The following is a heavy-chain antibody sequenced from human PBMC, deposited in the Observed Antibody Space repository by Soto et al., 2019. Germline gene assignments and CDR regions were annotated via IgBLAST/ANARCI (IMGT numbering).Heavy chain of an antibody. CDR1: GFTFSSYA. CDR2: ISGSGGST. D-gene: IGHD1-26*01. J-gene: IGHJ4*02. V-gene: IGHV3-23*01. Sequence: EVRLLESGGGLVQPGGSLRLSCAASGFTFSSYAMSWVRQAPGKGLEWVSAISGSGGSTYYADSVKGRFTISRDNSKNTLYLQMNSLRAEDTAVYYCAKVGGSYDYFDYWGQGTLVTVSS. CDR3: AKVGGSYDYFDY.